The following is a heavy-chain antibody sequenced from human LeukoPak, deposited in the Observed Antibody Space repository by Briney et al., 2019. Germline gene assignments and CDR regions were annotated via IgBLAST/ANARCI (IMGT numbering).Heavy chain of an antibody. D-gene: IGHD4-23*01. V-gene: IGHV3-23*01. Sequence: GGSVRLSRAASGFTFSSYAMSWVRQAPGRGLGWVSAISGSGGSTYNADSVKGRFTISRDNSKNTLYLQMNSLRAEDTAVYSCAKDIRAVPTVVTSYFDYWGQGTLVTVSS. CDR1: GFTFSSYA. CDR3: AKDIRAVPTVVTSYFDY. J-gene: IGHJ4*02. CDR2: ISGSGGST.